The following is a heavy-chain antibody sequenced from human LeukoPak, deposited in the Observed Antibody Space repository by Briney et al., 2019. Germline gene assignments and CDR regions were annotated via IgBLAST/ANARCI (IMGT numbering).Heavy chain of an antibody. CDR2: IYYSGST. V-gene: IGHV4-59*08. J-gene: IGHJ4*02. CDR3: ARHSRGIDAAGFFDY. D-gene: IGHD6-13*01. Sequence: SETLSLTCTVSGGSISSYYWSWIRQPPGKGLEWIGYIYYSGSTNYNPSLKSRVTISVDTSKNQFSLKLSSVTAADTAVYYCARHSRGIDAAGFFDYWGQGTLVTVSS. CDR1: GGSISSYY.